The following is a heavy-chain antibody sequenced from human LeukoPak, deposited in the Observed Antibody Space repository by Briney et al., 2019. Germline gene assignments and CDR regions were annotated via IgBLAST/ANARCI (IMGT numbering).Heavy chain of an antibody. CDR3: ARENDAFDI. CDR1: GGSVSSGGYD. V-gene: IGHV4-61*08. J-gene: IGHJ3*02. CDR2: IYYRGRT. Sequence: PSETLSLTCTVSGGSVSSGGYDWNWIRQPPGKGLEGFGYIYYRGRTNYNPSLKSRVTISVDTSKNQFSLKLSSVTAADTAVYYCARENDAFDIWGQGTMVTVSS.